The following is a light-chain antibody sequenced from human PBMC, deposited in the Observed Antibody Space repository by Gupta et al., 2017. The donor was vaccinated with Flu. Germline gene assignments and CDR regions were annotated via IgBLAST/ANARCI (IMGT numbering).Light chain of an antibody. V-gene: IGKV3-11*01. CDR1: QGVRSS. CDR3: QQRSNWPPLT. CDR2: DAS. Sequence: EILLTQSPATLSLSPGERATLSCRASQGVRSSLAWYQQKPGQAPRLLIYDASNRATGVPARFSGSGSGTDFTLTISSLEPEDFAVYYCQQRSNWPPLTFGGGTKVEIK. J-gene: IGKJ4*01.